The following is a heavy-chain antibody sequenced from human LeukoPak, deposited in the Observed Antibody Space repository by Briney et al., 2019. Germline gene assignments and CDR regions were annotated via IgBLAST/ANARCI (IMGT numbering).Heavy chain of an antibody. D-gene: IGHD3-10*01. Sequence: PGGSLRLSCAASGFTFDDYAMHWVRQAPGKGLEWVSGISWNSGSIGYADSVKGRFTISRDNAKNSLYLQMNSLRAEDTALYYCAKDTAITMVRGNHAFDIWGQGTMVTVSS. CDR1: GFTFDDYA. CDR2: ISWNSGSI. J-gene: IGHJ3*02. CDR3: AKDTAITMVRGNHAFDI. V-gene: IGHV3-9*01.